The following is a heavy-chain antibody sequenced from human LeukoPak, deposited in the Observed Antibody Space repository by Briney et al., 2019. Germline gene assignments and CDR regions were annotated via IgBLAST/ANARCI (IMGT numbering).Heavy chain of an antibody. CDR2: ISDSSITM. V-gene: IGHV3-48*04. CDR1: GFTFSSHN. Sequence: PGGSLRLSCAASGFTFSSHNMVWVRQPPGKGLEWISYISDSSITMYYADSVKGRFTISRDNAKNSLYLQMNSLRAEDTDVYYCARDGGFCSGGFCYRLFDPWGQGTLVTVSS. D-gene: IGHD2-15*01. J-gene: IGHJ5*02. CDR3: ARDGGFCSGGFCYRLFDP.